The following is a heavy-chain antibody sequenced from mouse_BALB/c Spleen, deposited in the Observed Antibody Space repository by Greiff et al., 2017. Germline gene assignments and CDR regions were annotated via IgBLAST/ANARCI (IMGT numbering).Heavy chain of an antibody. J-gene: IGHJ3*01. V-gene: IGHV3-2*02. CDR2: ISYSGST. D-gene: IGHD2-4*01. Sequence: EVKLVESGPGLVKPSQSLSLTCTVTGYSITSDYAWNWIRQFPGNKLEWMGYISYSGSTSYNPSLKSRISITRDTSKNQFFLQLNSVTTEDTATYYCAREGDDYLSWFAYWGQGTLVTVSA. CDR1: GYSITSDYA. CDR3: AREGDDYLSWFAY.